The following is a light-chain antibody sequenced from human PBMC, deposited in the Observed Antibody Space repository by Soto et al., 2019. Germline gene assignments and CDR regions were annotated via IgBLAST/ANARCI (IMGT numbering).Light chain of an antibody. V-gene: IGKV3-11*01. CDR2: DAS. CDR1: QSVSSY. Sequence: EIVLTQSPGTLSLSPGERATLSCRASQSVSSYLAWYQQKPGQAPRLLIYDASNRATGIPARFSGSGPGTDFTLTISSLEPEDFAVYYCQQRSNWPPFTFGQGTKLEIK. J-gene: IGKJ2*01. CDR3: QQRSNWPPFT.